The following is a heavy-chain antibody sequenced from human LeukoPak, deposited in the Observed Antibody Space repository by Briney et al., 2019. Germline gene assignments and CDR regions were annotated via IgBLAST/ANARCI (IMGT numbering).Heavy chain of an antibody. Sequence: GESLKISCKGSGYSFTSYWIGWVRQMPGKGLEWMGIIYPGDSDTRYSPSFQGQVTISADKSISTAYLQWSSLKASDTAMYYCARRDYDILTREDWFDPWGQGTLVTVSS. J-gene: IGHJ5*02. CDR3: ARRDYDILTREDWFDP. CDR2: IYPGDSDT. CDR1: GYSFTSYW. V-gene: IGHV5-51*01. D-gene: IGHD3-9*01.